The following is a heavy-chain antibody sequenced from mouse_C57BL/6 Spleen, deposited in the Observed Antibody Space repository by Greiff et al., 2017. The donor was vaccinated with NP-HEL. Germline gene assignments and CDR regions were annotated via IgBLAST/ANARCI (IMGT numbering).Heavy chain of an antibody. D-gene: IGHD1-1*01. CDR3: ARGLLRLGYAMDY. J-gene: IGHJ4*01. CDR2: IDPSDSYT. Sequence: QVQLQQPGAELVKPGASVKLSCKASGYTFTSYWMQWVKQRPGQGLEWIGEIDPSDSYTNYNQKFKGKATLTVDTSSSTAYMQLSSLTSEDSAVYYCARGLLRLGYAMDYWGQGTSVTVSS. V-gene: IGHV1-50*01. CDR1: GYTFTSYW.